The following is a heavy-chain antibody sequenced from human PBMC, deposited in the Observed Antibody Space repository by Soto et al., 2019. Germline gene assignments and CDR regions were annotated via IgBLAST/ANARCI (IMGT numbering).Heavy chain of an antibody. Sequence: GGSLRLSXAASGFTFSGYWMSWVRQAPGKGLEWVANIKQDGSEKYYVDSVKGRFTISRDNAKNSLYLQMNSLRAEDTAVYYCAREITIFGVVIIKGNYYYYGMDVWGQGTTVTVSS. CDR3: AREITIFGVVIIKGNYYYYGMDV. CDR1: GFTFSGYW. V-gene: IGHV3-7*01. CDR2: IKQDGSEK. J-gene: IGHJ6*02. D-gene: IGHD3-3*01.